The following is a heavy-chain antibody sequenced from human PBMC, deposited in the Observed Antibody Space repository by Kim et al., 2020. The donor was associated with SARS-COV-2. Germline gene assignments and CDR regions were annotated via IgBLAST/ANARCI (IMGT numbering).Heavy chain of an antibody. J-gene: IGHJ4*01. CDR3: AKLGGGGDDDGAY. CDR2: ISWSGRYT. Sequence: GGSLRLSCAVSGFTFDAHGMPWVRQAPGKGLEWVSLISWSGRYTYYADSVKGRFSISRDSSKNLLSLQMDSLRTEDTALYFCAKLGGGGDDDGAYWG. D-gene: IGHD4-17*01. V-gene: IGHV3-43*01. CDR1: GFTFDAHG.